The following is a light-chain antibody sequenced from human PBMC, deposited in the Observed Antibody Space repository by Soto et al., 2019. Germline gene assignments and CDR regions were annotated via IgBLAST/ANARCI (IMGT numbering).Light chain of an antibody. CDR2: EVR. J-gene: IGLJ1*01. Sequence: QSVLTQPPSASGSPGQSVTISCTGTSSDVGGYNYVSWYQQHPGKAPKLMIYEVRNRPSGVPDRFSGSKSANTASLTISGLQAEDEADYYCSLYTTNSTFVFGAGTKVTVL. CDR1: SSDVGGYNY. CDR3: SLYTTNSTFV. V-gene: IGLV2-18*01.